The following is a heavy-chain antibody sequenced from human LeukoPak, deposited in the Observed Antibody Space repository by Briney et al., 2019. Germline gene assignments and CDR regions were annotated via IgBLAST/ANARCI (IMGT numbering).Heavy chain of an antibody. J-gene: IGHJ4*02. CDR2: INSRSSTI. Sequence: GGSLRLSCAASGFTFSTHDVNWVRQAPGKGLEWVSFINSRSSTIYYADSVKGRFTISRDNAKNSLYLQMNSLRAEDTAVYYCAKASSFWSGYSPSDYWGQGTLVTVSS. CDR3: AKASSFWSGYSPSDY. CDR1: GFTFSTHD. V-gene: IGHV3-48*04. D-gene: IGHD3-3*01.